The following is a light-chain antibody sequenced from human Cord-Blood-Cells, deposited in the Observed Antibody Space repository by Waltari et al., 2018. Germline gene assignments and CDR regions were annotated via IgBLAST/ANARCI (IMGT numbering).Light chain of an antibody. CDR1: QSISSY. J-gene: IGKJ1*01. CDR2: AAS. Sequence: DIQMTQSPSSLSASVGDSVTITCRASQSISSYLNWYQQKPGNAPKLLIYAASSSQSGGPSRFSGSRSGTDFTLTISSLQPADFATYYCQQSYSTPRTFGQGTKVEIK. V-gene: IGKV1-39*01. CDR3: QQSYSTPRT.